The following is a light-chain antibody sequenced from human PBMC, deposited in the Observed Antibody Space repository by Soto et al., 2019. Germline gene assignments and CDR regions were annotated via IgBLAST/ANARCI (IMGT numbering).Light chain of an antibody. Sequence: QSVPTQPASVSGSPGQSITISCTGTSSDVGGYNYVSWYQQDPGKAPKLMSYDVNNRPSGVSNRFSGSKSGNTASLTISGLQAEDEAYYYCSSYTSSSTLAVFGGGTKLTVL. CDR3: SSYTSSSTLAV. J-gene: IGLJ2*01. V-gene: IGLV2-14*01. CDR1: SSDVGGYNY. CDR2: DVN.